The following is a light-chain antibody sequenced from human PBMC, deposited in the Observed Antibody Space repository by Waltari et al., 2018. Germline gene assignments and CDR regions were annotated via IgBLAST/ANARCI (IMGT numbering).Light chain of an antibody. CDR1: QDVKNW. J-gene: IGKJ2*01. Sequence: DIQMTQSPSTLSASVGDSVSITCRTSQDVKNWVAWYQQKPGQAPHLLIYRASVLETGVPSRLSGSGSGTEFTLTISGLQPDDFATYYCQQHHNSPYTFGQGTKLEI. CDR2: RAS. CDR3: QQHHNSPYT. V-gene: IGKV1-5*03.